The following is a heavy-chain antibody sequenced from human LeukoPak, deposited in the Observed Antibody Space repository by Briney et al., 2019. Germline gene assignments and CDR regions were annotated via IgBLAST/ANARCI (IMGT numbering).Heavy chain of an antibody. CDR2: IYSSGGT. V-gene: IGHV4-4*07. Sequence: SETLSLTCTVSGGSISSYYWSWIRQPAGKGLEWIGRIYSSGGTNYNPSLKSRLTMSVDTSKNQFSLKLSSVTAADTDVYYCARGRHYYGSSGFVFDYWGQGTLDTVSS. CDR3: ARGRHYYGSSGFVFDY. J-gene: IGHJ4*02. D-gene: IGHD3-22*01. CDR1: GGSISSYY.